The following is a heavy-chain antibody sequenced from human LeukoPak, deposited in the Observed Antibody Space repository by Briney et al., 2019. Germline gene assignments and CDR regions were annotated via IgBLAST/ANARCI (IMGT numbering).Heavy chain of an antibody. CDR3: AELGITMIGGV. D-gene: IGHD3-10*02. CDR1: GFTFSSYE. Sequence: PGGSLRLSCAASGFTFSSYEMNWGRQAPGKGLEWVSYISSSGSTIYYADSVKGRFTISRDNAKNSLYLQMNSVRAEDTAVYYCAELGITMIGGVWGKGTTVTISS. V-gene: IGHV3-48*03. CDR2: ISSSGSTI. J-gene: IGHJ6*04.